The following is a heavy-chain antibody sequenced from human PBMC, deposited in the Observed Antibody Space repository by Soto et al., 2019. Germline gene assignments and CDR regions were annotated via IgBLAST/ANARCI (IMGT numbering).Heavy chain of an antibody. CDR3: ATGDSLKIGFDF. CDR1: GGSITSGANY. Sequence: QVQLQESGPGLVKPSQTLSLTSSVSGGSITSGANYWSWIRQPPGKGLEWIGYIYYSGSIYYNPSLKRRVSLSLDTSQNQLSLRLTFVTAADTAVYYCATGDSLKIGFDFWGQGTLVTVSS. J-gene: IGHJ4*02. D-gene: IGHD2-21*02. V-gene: IGHV4-30-4*01. CDR2: IYYSGSI.